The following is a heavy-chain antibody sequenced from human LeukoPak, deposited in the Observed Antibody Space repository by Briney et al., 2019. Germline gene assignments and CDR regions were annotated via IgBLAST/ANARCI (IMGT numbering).Heavy chain of an antibody. Sequence: GGSLRPSCAASGFTFSNAWMSWVRQAPGKGLEWVGRIKSKTVGGTTDYAAPVKGRFTISRDDSKNTLYLQMNSLKTEDTAVYYCTSWYSSGWYPKENDYWGQGTLVTVSS. CDR3: TSWYSSGWYPKENDY. V-gene: IGHV3-15*01. CDR2: IKSKTVGGTT. J-gene: IGHJ4*02. CDR1: GFTFSNAW. D-gene: IGHD6-19*01.